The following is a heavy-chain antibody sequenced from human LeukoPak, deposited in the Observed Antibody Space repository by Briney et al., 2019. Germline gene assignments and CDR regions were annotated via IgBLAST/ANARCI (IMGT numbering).Heavy chain of an antibody. J-gene: IGHJ4*02. CDR3: ARHTKSVYQLLDIIDY. CDR1: GYSISSGYY. CDR2: IYHSGST. Sequence: SETLSLTCTVSGYSISSGYYWGWIRQPPGKGLEWIGSIYHSGSTYFNPSLRSRVTISVDTSKNQFSLNLSSVTAADTAVYYCARHTKSVYQLLDIIDYWGQGTLVTVSS. V-gene: IGHV4-38-2*02. D-gene: IGHD1-26*01.